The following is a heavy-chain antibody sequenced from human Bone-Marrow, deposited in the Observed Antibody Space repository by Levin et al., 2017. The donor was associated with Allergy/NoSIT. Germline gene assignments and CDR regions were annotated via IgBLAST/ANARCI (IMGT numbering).Heavy chain of an antibody. CDR1: GFTFINAW. D-gene: IGHD2-15*01. Sequence: GESLKISCAASGFTFINAWMSWVRQAPGKGLEWVGRIKSKTDGGTTDFAAPVKDRFIISRDDSKNTLYLQMNSLKTEDTAVYYCTTEYCTGGSCSFEYFQHWGQGTLVTVSS. CDR2: IKSKTDGGTT. V-gene: IGHV3-15*01. CDR3: TTEYCTGGSCSFEYFQH. J-gene: IGHJ1*01.